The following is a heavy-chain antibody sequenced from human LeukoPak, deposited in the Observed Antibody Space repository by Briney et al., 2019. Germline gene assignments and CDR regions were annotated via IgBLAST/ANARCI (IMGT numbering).Heavy chain of an antibody. CDR3: AKDQYYYGSGSYYPFDY. D-gene: IGHD3-10*01. V-gene: IGHV3-30*18. CDR2: ISYDGSNK. Sequence: GGSLRLSCAASGFTFSSYAMSWVRQAPGKGLEWVAVISYDGSNKYYADSVKGRFTISRDNSKNTLYLQMNSLRAEDTAVYYCAKDQYYYGSGSYYPFDYWGQGTLVTVSS. CDR1: GFTFSSYA. J-gene: IGHJ4*02.